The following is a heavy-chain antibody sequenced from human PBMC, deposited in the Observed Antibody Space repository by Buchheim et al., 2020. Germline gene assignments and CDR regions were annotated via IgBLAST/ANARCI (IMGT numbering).Heavy chain of an antibody. CDR1: GFTFSSYA. Sequence: EVQLLESGGGLVQPGGSLRLSCAASGFTFSSYAMSWVRQAPGKGLEWVSAISGSGGSTYYADSVKGRFTISRDNSKKTLYLQMNSLRAEDTVVYYCAKRGCSGGSCYSPVSVDYWGQGTL. CDR3: AKRGCSGGSCYSPVSVDY. CDR2: ISGSGGST. D-gene: IGHD2-15*01. V-gene: IGHV3-23*01. J-gene: IGHJ4*02.